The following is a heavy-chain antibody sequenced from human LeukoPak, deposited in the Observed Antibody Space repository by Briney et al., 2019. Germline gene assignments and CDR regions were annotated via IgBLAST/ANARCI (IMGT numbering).Heavy chain of an antibody. CDR1: GFTFSSYA. J-gene: IGHJ5*02. CDR2: ISYDGSNK. Sequence: PGGSLRLSCAASGFTFSSYATHWVRQAPGKGLGWVAVISYDGSNKYYADSVKGRFTISRDNSKNTLYLQMNSLRAEDTAVYYCARDLSSSWYLEEYNWFDPWGQGTLVTVSS. D-gene: IGHD6-13*01. CDR3: ARDLSSSWYLEEYNWFDP. V-gene: IGHV3-30-3*01.